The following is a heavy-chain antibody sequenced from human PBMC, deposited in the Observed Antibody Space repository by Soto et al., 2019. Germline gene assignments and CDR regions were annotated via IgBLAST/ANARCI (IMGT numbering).Heavy chain of an antibody. CDR2: ISYSGTT. J-gene: IGHJ6*02. CDR3: ARWSGVGVAGTDV. V-gene: IGHV4-30-4*01. D-gene: IGHD3-10*01. Sequence: QVQLQESGPRLVKPSQTLSLTCTVSGGSISSDDYYWSWIRQPPGKGPEWVGYISYSGTTDYNPSLKSRIAISLDTSKRQFSLQLSSVTAADTAVYFCARWSGVGVAGTDVWGQGTTVTVSS. CDR1: GGSISSDDYY.